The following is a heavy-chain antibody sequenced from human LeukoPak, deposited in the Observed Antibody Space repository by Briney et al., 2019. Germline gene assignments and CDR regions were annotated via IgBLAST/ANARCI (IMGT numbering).Heavy chain of an antibody. CDR1: VGSITNTNY. Sequence: SETLSLTCGVSVGSITNTNYWTWVRQPPGKGLEWIGEVNLQGSTNYNPSLMGRVAIAVDTSENHISLQLTSVTAADTAVYYCAREGGPYRPPDYSGEGTLVTVSS. CDR3: AREGGPYRPPDY. CDR2: VNLQGST. J-gene: IGHJ4*02. V-gene: IGHV4-4*02.